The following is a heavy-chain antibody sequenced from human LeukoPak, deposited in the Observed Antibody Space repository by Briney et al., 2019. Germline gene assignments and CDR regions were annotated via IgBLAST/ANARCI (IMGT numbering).Heavy chain of an antibody. Sequence: SVKVSCKASGGTFSSYAISWVRQAPGQGLEWMGGIIPIFGTANYAQKFQGRVTITADESTSTAYMELSSLRSEDTAVYYCASDAASGSYIFDYWGQGTLVTVSS. V-gene: IGHV1-69*13. J-gene: IGHJ4*02. CDR2: IIPIFGTA. CDR1: GGTFSSYA. D-gene: IGHD3-10*01. CDR3: ASDAASGSYIFDY.